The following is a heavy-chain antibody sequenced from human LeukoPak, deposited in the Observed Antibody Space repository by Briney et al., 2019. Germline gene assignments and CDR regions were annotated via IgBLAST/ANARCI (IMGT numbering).Heavy chain of an antibody. CDR3: AKVITTIGVVEASKKYYYMDV. D-gene: IGHD3-3*01. Sequence: AGGSLRLSCAASRFTFSTYVMTWVHRAPGKGLEWVSSISAGGSFTYYADAVKGRFTISRDNSMNTLYLQMDSLRAEDTAVYHCAKVITTIGVVEASKKYYYMDVWGKGTTVTVSS. CDR1: RFTFSTYV. J-gene: IGHJ6*03. CDR2: ISAGGSFT. V-gene: IGHV3-23*01.